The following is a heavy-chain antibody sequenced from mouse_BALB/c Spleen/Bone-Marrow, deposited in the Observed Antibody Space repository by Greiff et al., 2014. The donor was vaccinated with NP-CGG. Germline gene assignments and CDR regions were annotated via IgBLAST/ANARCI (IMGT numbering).Heavy chain of an antibody. CDR2: IWAGGST. J-gene: IGHJ3*01. Sequence: QVQLQQSGPGLVAPSQSLSITCTVSGFSLTSYGVHWARQPPGKGLEWLGVIWAGGSTNYNSALMSRLSISKDNSKSQVFLKMNSLQTDDTAMYYCAREGLLLYRGFAYWGQGTLVTVSA. CDR3: AREGLLLYRGFAY. V-gene: IGHV2-9*02. CDR1: GFSLTSYG. D-gene: IGHD2-10*01.